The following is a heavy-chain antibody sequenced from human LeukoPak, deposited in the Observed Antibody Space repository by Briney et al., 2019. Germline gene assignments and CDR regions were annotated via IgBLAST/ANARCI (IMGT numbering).Heavy chain of an antibody. V-gene: IGHV3-7*04. Sequence: GGSLRLSCVASGFPFSSYWMTWVCQAPGKGLEWVANIKQDGSKKSYVDSVKGRFTISRDNAKSSLYLQMNSLRAEDTAIYYCTRVGYIDEGIDYWGQGTLVTVSS. CDR2: IKQDGSKK. CDR3: TRVGYIDEGIDY. D-gene: IGHD5-24*01. CDR1: GFPFSSYW. J-gene: IGHJ4*02.